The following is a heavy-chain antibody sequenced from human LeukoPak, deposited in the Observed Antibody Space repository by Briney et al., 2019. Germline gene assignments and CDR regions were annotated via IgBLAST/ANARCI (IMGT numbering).Heavy chain of an antibody. J-gene: IGHJ5*02. CDR2: INPNSGGT. V-gene: IGHV1-2*04. CDR3: ARASMVRGVIAKGDWFDP. D-gene: IGHD3-10*01. CDR1: GYTFTGYY. Sequence: ASVKVSCKASGYTFTGYYMHWVRQAPGQGLEWMGWINPNSGGTNYAQKFQGWVTMTRDTSISTAYMELSRLRSDDTAVYYCARASMVRGVIAKGDWFDPWDQGTLVTVSS.